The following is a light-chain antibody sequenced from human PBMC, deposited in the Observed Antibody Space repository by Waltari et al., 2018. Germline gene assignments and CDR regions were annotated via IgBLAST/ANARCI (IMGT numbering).Light chain of an antibody. CDR1: QSVRNN. Sequence: EIVMTQSPATLSVSPGARATLSCRASQSVRNNLVWYQQKPGQAPRRLIYGASTRVTGIPARFSGSGSGTEFTLTISSLQSEDFAVYYCQQYNNWPPWTFGQGTKVEIK. V-gene: IGKV3-15*01. CDR2: GAS. CDR3: QQYNNWPPWT. J-gene: IGKJ1*01.